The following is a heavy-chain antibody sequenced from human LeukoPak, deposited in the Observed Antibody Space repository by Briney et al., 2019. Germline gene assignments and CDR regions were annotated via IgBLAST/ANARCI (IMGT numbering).Heavy chain of an antibody. CDR1: GFTFSSYA. J-gene: IGHJ6*03. D-gene: IGHD5-18*01. Sequence: PGRSLRLSCAASGFTFSSYAMSWVRQAPGKGLEWVSAISGSGGSTYYADSVKGRFTISRDNSKNTLYLQMNSLRAEDTAVYYCAKPNTAMVYYYYYYYMDVWGKGTTVTVSS. CDR2: ISGSGGST. V-gene: IGHV3-23*01. CDR3: AKPNTAMVYYYYYYYMDV.